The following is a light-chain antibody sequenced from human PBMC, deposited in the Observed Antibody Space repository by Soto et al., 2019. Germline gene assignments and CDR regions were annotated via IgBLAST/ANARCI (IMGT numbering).Light chain of an antibody. V-gene: IGLV2-8*01. CDR1: KNDIGVYDF. CDR2: EVV. CDR3: CSHAGSFTWV. Sequence: QSALTQPPSASGSPGQSVTISCTGTKNDIGVYDFVSWYQHHPGKAPRLIIYEVVQRPSGVPDRFSGSKSGNTASLTISGLQAEDEADFYCCSHAGSFTWVFGGGTQLTVL. J-gene: IGLJ3*02.